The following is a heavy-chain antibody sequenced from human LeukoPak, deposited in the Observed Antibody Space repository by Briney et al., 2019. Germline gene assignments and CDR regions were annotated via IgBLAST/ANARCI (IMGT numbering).Heavy chain of an antibody. J-gene: IGHJ4*02. D-gene: IGHD6-19*01. Sequence: GSLRLSCAASGFTFSDYYMSWIRQAPGKGLEWVSVIYSGGSTYYADSVKGRFTISRDNSKNTLYLQMNSLRAEDTAVYYCARVLAVAGNYWGQGTLVTVSS. CDR1: GFTFSDYY. V-gene: IGHV3-66*01. CDR2: IYSGGST. CDR3: ARVLAVAGNY.